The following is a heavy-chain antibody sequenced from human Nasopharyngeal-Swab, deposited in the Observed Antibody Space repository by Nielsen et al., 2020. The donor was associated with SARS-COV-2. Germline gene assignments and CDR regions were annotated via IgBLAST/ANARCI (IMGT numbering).Heavy chain of an antibody. CDR3: ARATYSSPNLYYSYYSMDV. V-gene: IGHV1-18*04. CDR2: ISAYNGNT. Sequence: ASVKVSCRASGYTFTSYGISWVRQAPGQGLEWMGWISAYNGNTNYAQKLQGRVTMTTDTSTSTAYMELRSLRSDDTAVYYCARATYSSPNLYYSYYSMDVWGKGTTVTVSS. D-gene: IGHD6-13*01. J-gene: IGHJ6*03. CDR1: GYTFTSYG.